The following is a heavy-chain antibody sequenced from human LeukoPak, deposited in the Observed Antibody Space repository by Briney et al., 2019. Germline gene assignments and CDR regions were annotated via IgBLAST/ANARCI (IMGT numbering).Heavy chain of an antibody. V-gene: IGHV3-30*03. CDR3: ATHPPSEYCGGDCYLDDY. CDR1: GFTFSNYG. Sequence: GGSLRLSCAASGFTFSNYGMHWVRQAPDKGLEWVALISYDGSNKYYADSVKGRFTISRDNSKNTLYLQMNSLRAEDTAVYYCATHPPSEYCGGDCYLDDYWGQGTLVTVSS. CDR2: ISYDGSNK. D-gene: IGHD2-21*01. J-gene: IGHJ4*02.